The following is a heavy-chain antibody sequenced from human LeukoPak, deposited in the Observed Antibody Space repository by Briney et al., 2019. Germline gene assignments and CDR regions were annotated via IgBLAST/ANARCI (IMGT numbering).Heavy chain of an antibody. CDR1: GGSFSGYY. J-gene: IGHJ5*02. Sequence: PSETLSLTCAVYGGSFSGYYWSWIRQPPGKGLEWIGEINHSGSTNYNPSLKSRVTISVDTSKNQFSLKLSSVTAADTAVYYCARNPYSSSFSGVNWFDPWGQGTLVTVSS. V-gene: IGHV4-34*01. CDR3: ARNPYSSSFSGVNWFDP. D-gene: IGHD6-13*01. CDR2: INHSGST.